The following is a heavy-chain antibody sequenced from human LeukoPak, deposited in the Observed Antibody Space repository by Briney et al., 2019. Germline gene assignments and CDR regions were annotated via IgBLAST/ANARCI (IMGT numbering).Heavy chain of an antibody. D-gene: IGHD6-6*01. J-gene: IGHJ4*02. CDR3: ARVYSSSPSFDY. Sequence: SETLSLTCTVSGDSISNYFWSWIRQPPGKGLEWIGEINHSGSTNYNPSLKSRVTISVDTSKNQFSLKLSSVTAADTAVYYCARVYSSSPSFDYWGQGTLVTVSS. CDR1: GDSISNYF. CDR2: INHSGST. V-gene: IGHV4-34*01.